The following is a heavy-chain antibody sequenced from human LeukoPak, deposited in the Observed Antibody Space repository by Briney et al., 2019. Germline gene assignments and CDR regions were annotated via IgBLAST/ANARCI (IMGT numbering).Heavy chain of an antibody. CDR2: INPNSGGT. J-gene: IGHJ4*02. D-gene: IGHD1-1*01. CDR3: ASSNWNDGHYFDY. Sequence: ASVKVSCKASGYTFTGYYMHWVRQAPGQGLEWMGWINPNSGGTNYAQKFQGRVTMTRDTSTSTVYMELSSLRSEDTAVYYCASSNWNDGHYFDYWGQGTLVTVSS. CDR1: GYTFTGYY. V-gene: IGHV1-2*02.